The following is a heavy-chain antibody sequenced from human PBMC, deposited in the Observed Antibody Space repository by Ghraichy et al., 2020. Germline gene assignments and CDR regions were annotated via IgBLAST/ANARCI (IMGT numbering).Heavy chain of an antibody. J-gene: IGHJ4*02. Sequence: ETLSLTCAVYGGSFSGYYWSWIRQPPGKGLEWIGEINHSGSTNYNPSLKSRVTISVDTSKNQFSLKLSSVTAADTAVYYCARERWLQIGYFDYWGQGTLVTVSS. V-gene: IGHV4-34*01. D-gene: IGHD5-24*01. CDR3: ARERWLQIGYFDY. CDR2: INHSGST. CDR1: GGSFSGYY.